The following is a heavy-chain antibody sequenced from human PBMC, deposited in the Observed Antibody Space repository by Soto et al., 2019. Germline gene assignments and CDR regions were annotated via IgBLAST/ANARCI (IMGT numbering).Heavy chain of an antibody. V-gene: IGHV4-34*01. Sequence: LSLTCAVYGGSFSGYYWSWIRQPPGNGLEWIGEINHSGSTNYNPSLNSRVTISVDTSKNQFSLKLSSVTAADTAVYYCARVGYSYGFNYWGQGTLVTVSS. CDR1: GGSFSGYY. J-gene: IGHJ4*02. CDR2: INHSGST. CDR3: ARVGYSYGFNY. D-gene: IGHD5-18*01.